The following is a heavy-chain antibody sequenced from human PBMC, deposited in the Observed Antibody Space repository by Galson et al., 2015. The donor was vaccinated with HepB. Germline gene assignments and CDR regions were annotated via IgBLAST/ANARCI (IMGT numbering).Heavy chain of an antibody. CDR2: IYPGDSDT. CDR1: GYSFTSYW. Sequence: QSGAEVKKPGESLKISCKGSGYSFTSYWIGWVRQMPGKGLEWMGIIYPGDSDTRYSPSFQGQVTISADKSISTAYLQWSSLKASDTAMYYCARHGVYSGSEGGLPAFDIWGQGTMVTVSS. V-gene: IGHV5-51*01. J-gene: IGHJ3*02. CDR3: ARHGVYSGSEGGLPAFDI. D-gene: IGHD1-26*01.